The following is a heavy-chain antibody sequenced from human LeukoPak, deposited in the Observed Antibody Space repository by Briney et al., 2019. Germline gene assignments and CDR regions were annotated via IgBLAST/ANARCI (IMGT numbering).Heavy chain of an antibody. CDR2: IYTSGST. J-gene: IGHJ4*02. CDR1: GGSISIGSYY. CDR3: ARANFWSGYYDY. D-gene: IGHD3-3*01. V-gene: IGHV4-61*02. Sequence: SQTLSLTCTVSGGSISIGSYYWSWIRQPAGKGLEWIGRIYTSGSTNYNPSLKSRVTISVDTSKNQFSLKLSSVTAADTAVYYCARANFWSGYYDYWGQGTLVTVSS.